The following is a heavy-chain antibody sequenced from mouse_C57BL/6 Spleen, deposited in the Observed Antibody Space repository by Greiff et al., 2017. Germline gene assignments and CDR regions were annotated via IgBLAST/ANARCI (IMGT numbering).Heavy chain of an antibody. Sequence: QVQLKESGPELVKPGASVTLSCKASGYAFSSSWMNWVKQRPGKGLEWIGRIYPGDGDTNYNGKFKGKATLTADKSSSTAYMQLSSLTSEDSAVYFCARDPSFAYWGQGTLVTVSA. CDR3: ARDPSFAY. J-gene: IGHJ3*01. CDR1: GYAFSSSW. CDR2: IYPGDGDT. V-gene: IGHV1-82*01.